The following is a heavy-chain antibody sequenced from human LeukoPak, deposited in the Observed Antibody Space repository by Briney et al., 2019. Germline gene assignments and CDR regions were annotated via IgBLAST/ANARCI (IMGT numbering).Heavy chain of an antibody. CDR1: GFTFSSYA. J-gene: IGHJ5*02. Sequence: GGSLRLSCAASGFTFSSYAMSWVRQAPGKGLEWVSTISGSGAGTYYADSVKGRFTISRDSSKNTLYLQMNSLRAEDTAVYYCAKAGYGSGTNWFDPWGQGTLVTVSS. CDR3: AKAGYGSGTNWFDP. CDR2: ISGSGAGT. V-gene: IGHV3-23*01. D-gene: IGHD3-10*01.